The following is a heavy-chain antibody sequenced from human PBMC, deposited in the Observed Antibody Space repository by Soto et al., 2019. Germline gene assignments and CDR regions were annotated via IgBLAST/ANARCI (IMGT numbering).Heavy chain of an antibody. D-gene: IGHD6-13*01. CDR3: ARIDINLGNYFYMDV. Sequence: SGPTLVNPAETLTLTCTVSGFSLTNIKMGVSWIRQPPGKALEWLAHIFSDDNKSYSSSLKSRLTISEDTSNGQVVLSMTNMDPEDTAKYYCARIDINLGNYFYMDVWGQGTTVTVSS. CDR1: GFSLTNIKMG. J-gene: IGHJ6*02. CDR2: IFSDDNK. V-gene: IGHV2-26*01.